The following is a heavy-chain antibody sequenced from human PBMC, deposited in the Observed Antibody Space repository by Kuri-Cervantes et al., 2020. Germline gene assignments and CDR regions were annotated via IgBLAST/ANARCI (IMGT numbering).Heavy chain of an antibody. Sequence: GSLRLSCAVYMASFSSYYWSLIRQPPGKGLEWIGYIYYSGSANYNPSLKSRVTISVDTSKNQFSLKLSSVTAADTAVYYCARVSGPRRYSSGYYYYYYSMDVWGQGTTVTVSS. CDR2: IYYSGSA. D-gene: IGHD3-22*01. CDR3: ARVSGPRRYSSGYYYYYYSMDV. V-gene: IGHV4-59*12. CDR1: MASFSSYY. J-gene: IGHJ6*02.